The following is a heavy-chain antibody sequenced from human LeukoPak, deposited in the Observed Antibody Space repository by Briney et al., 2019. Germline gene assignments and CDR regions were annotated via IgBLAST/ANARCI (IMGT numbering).Heavy chain of an antibody. CDR2: IWYDGSNK. Sequence: GGSLRLSCAASGFTFSSYGMHWVRQAPGKGLEGVAVIWYDGSNKYYADSVKGRFTISGDNSKNTLYLQMNSLRAEDTAVYYCARSIQLWPDYYYYGMDVWGQGTTVTVSS. D-gene: IGHD5-18*01. CDR3: ARSIQLWPDYYYYGMDV. CDR1: GFTFSSYG. V-gene: IGHV3-33*01. J-gene: IGHJ6*02.